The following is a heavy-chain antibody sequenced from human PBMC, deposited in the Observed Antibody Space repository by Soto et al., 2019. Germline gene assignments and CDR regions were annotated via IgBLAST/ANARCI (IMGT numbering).Heavy chain of an antibody. V-gene: IGHV3-73*01. CDR3: TRQYDDFWSGYPVSFDP. J-gene: IGHJ5*02. D-gene: IGHD3-3*01. Sequence: GGSLRLSCAASGFTFSGSAMHWVRQASGKGLEWVGRIRSKANSYATAYAASVKGRFTISRDDSKNTAYLQMNSLKTEDTAVYYCTRQYDDFWSGYPVSFDPLGQGTLVTVSS. CDR1: GFTFSGSA. CDR2: IRSKANSYAT.